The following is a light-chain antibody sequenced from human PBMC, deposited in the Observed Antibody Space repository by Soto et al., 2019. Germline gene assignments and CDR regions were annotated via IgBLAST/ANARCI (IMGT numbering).Light chain of an antibody. J-gene: IGKJ3*01. CDR3: QQYDGAPLT. V-gene: IGKV3-20*01. Sequence: EILLTQSPDTLSLSPGERATLFCRASQTLSINSLAWYQQKPGQAPRLLIYAAYTRHTGIPERLNGSVSGTDFALTINRLDPEDFAVYFCQQYDGAPLTFGPGTKV. CDR1: QTLSINS. CDR2: AAY.